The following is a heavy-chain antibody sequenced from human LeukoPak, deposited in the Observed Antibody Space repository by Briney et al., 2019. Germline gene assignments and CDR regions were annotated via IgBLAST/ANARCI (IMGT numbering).Heavy chain of an antibody. J-gene: IGHJ6*03. CDR3: ARDSRSSWYWDYYYMDV. CDR1: GFTFSSYS. Sequence: GGSLRLSCAASGFTFSSYSMNWVRQAPGKGLEWVSSISSSSSYIYYADSVKGRFTISRDNAKNSLYLQMNSLRAEDTAVYYCARDSRSSWYWDYYYMDVWGKGTTVTVSS. CDR2: ISSSSSYI. V-gene: IGHV3-21*01. D-gene: IGHD6-13*01.